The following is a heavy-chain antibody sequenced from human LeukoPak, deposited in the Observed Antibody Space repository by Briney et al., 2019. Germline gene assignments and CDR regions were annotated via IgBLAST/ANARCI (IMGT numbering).Heavy chain of an antibody. CDR3: ARGRRVPAAIASAWAIYYYYMDV. D-gene: IGHD2-2*02. V-gene: IGHV1-8*01. J-gene: IGHJ6*03. Sequence: ASVKVSCKASGYTFTSYDINWVRQATGQGLEWMGWMNPNSGNTGYAQKFQGRVTMTRNTSISTAYMELSSLRSEDTAVYYCARGRRVPAAIASAWAIYYYYMDVWGKGTTVTVSS. CDR2: MNPNSGNT. CDR1: GYTFTSYD.